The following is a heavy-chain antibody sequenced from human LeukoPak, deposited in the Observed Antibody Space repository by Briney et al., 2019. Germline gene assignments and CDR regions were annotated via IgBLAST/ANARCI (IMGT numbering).Heavy chain of an antibody. CDR2: INHSGST. J-gene: IGHJ4*02. Sequence: SETLSLTCAVYGGSFSGYYWSWIRQPPGKGLEWIGEINHSGSTNYNPSLKSRVTLSVDTSKNQFSLKLSSVTAADTAVYYCARKHSQPVAAPWGYWCQGTLVTVSS. V-gene: IGHV4-34*01. D-gene: IGHD6-19*01. CDR3: ARKHSQPVAAPWGY. CDR1: GGSFSGYY.